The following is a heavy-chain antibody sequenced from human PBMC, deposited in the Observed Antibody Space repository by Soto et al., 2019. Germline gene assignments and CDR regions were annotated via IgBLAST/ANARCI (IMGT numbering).Heavy chain of an antibody. CDR2: IYYSGST. J-gene: IGHJ4*02. Sequence: PSETLSLTCTVSGCSISSYYWSWIRQPPGKGLEWIGYIYYSGSTNYNPSLKSRVTISVDTSKNQFSLKLSSVTAADTAVYYCARVDSPNYYDCSGYYYDYWGQGTLVTVSS. CDR3: ARVDSPNYYDCSGYYYDY. D-gene: IGHD3-22*01. CDR1: GCSISSYY. V-gene: IGHV4-59*01.